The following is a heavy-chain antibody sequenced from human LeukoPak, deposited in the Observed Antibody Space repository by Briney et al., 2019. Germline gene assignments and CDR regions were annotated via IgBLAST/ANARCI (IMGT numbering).Heavy chain of an antibody. J-gene: IGHJ4*02. Sequence: SKTLSLTCAVYGDSFNEYYWSWVRQPPGKALEWIGEINHSGSTNYNPSLKSRVTISVDTSKNQFSLKLSSVTAADTAVYYCARGRGTMVRGVLTLFYYFDYWGQGTLVTVSS. D-gene: IGHD3-10*01. CDR3: ARGRGTMVRGVLTLFYYFDY. V-gene: IGHV4-34*01. CDR1: GDSFNEYY. CDR2: INHSGST.